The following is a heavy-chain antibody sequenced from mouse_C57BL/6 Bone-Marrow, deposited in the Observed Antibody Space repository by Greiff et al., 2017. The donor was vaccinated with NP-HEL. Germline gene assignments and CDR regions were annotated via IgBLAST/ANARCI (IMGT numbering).Heavy chain of an antibody. D-gene: IGHD1-1*01. CDR1: GFNIKDYY. J-gene: IGHJ4*01. V-gene: IGHV14-2*01. CDR3: ARNCGSFYAMDY. Sequence: VHVKQSGAELVKPGASVKLSCTASGFNIKDYYMHWVKQRTEQGLEWIGRIDPEDGETKYAPKFQGKATITADTSSNTAYLQLSSLTSEYTSVDSCARNCGSFYAMDYWGQGTSVTVSS. CDR2: IDPEDGET.